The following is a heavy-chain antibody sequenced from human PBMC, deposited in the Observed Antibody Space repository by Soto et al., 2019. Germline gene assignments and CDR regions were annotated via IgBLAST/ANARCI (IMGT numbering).Heavy chain of an antibody. V-gene: IGHV1-69*01. CDR1: GGTFSSYA. J-gene: IGHJ6*02. Sequence: QVQLVQSGAEVKKPGSSVKVSCKASGGTFSSYAISWVRQAPGQGLERMGGLIPIFGTANYAQKFQGRVTITADDSTSTAYMELSSLRSEDTAVYYCATSLSRRWGGYCSGGSCLMDVWGQGTTVTVSS. D-gene: IGHD2-15*01. CDR3: ATSLSRRWGGYCSGGSCLMDV. CDR2: LIPIFGTA.